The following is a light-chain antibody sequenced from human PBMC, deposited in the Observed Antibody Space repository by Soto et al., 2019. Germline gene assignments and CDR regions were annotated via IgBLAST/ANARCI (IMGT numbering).Light chain of an antibody. CDR1: SSDVGAYNY. Sequence: QSALTQPRSVSGTPGQTVTISCTGTSSDVGAYNYVSWYQQYPGKAPKLMVFNVTKRPSGAPNRFSGSKADNTASLTISRLQDEEGAAYYCCSHEGTCTWVSGGGTKVTVL. V-gene: IGLV2-11*01. CDR3: CSHEGTCTWV. J-gene: IGLJ3*02. CDR2: NVT.